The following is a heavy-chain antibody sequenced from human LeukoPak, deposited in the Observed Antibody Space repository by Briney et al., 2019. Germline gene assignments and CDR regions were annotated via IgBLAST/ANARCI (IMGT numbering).Heavy chain of an antibody. CDR1: GFTFSSYN. V-gene: IGHV3-21*01. CDR3: ARSGYSGYDPYYYYYGMDV. CDR2: ISSSSTYI. D-gene: IGHD5-12*01. J-gene: IGHJ6*02. Sequence: PGGSLRLSCAASGFTFSSYNMNWVRQAPGKGLEWVSSISSSSTYIYYADSVKGRFTISRDNAKNSLYLQMNSLRGEDTAVYYCARSGYSGYDPYYYYYGMDVWGQGTTVTIS.